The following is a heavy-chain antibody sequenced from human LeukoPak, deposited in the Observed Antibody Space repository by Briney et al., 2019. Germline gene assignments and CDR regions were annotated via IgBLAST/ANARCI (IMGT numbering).Heavy chain of an antibody. Sequence: GGSLRLSCAASGFTFSSYAMSWVRQAPGKGLEWVSSISSSSSYIYYADSVKGRFTISRDNAKNSLYLQMNSLRAEDTAVYYCARDQGGYCSGGSCYEVAFDIWGQGTMVTVSS. J-gene: IGHJ3*02. D-gene: IGHD2-15*01. CDR2: ISSSSSYI. CDR1: GFTFSSYA. V-gene: IGHV3-21*01. CDR3: ARDQGGYCSGGSCYEVAFDI.